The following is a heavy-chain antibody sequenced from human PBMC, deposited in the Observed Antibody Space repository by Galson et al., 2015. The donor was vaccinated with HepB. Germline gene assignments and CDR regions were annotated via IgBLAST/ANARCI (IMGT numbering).Heavy chain of an antibody. J-gene: IGHJ4*02. D-gene: IGHD3-9*01. CDR1: GFTFRNYA. V-gene: IGHV3-30*01. CDR2: ISSDGINT. CDR3: ARGGNDWFFDY. Sequence: SLRLSCAASGFTFRNYAIHWVRQAPGKGLEWVAVISSDGINTYYADSVKGRFTISRDNSKNALYLQMNSLRAEDTAVYYCARGGNDWFFDYWGQGTLVTVSS.